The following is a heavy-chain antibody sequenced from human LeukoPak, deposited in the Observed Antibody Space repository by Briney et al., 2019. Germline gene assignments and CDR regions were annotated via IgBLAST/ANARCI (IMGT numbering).Heavy chain of an antibody. V-gene: IGHV1-69*13. CDR2: IIPIFGTA. D-gene: IGHD3-3*01. CDR1: GYTFTSYG. J-gene: IGHJ6*02. Sequence: SVKVSCKASGYTFTSYGISWVRQAPGQGLEWMGGIIPIFGTANYAQKFQGRVTITADESTSTAYMELSSLRSEDTAVYYCARDEPPHYDFWSGPLGGMDVWGQGTTVTVSS. CDR3: ARDEPPHYDFWSGPLGGMDV.